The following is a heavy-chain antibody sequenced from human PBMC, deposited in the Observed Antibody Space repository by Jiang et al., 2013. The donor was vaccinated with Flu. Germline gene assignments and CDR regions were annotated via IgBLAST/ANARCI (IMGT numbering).Heavy chain of an antibody. CDR3: ARTTTVVTHRLDAFDI. Sequence: SGAEVKKPGASVKVSCKASGYTFTSYGISWVRQAPGQGLEWMGWISAYNGNTNYAQKLQGRVTMTTDTSTSTAYMELRSLRSDDTAVYYCARTTTVVTHRLDAFDIWGQGTMVTVSS. CDR1: GYTFTSYG. CDR2: ISAYNGNT. D-gene: IGHD4-23*01. J-gene: IGHJ3*02. V-gene: IGHV1-18*01.